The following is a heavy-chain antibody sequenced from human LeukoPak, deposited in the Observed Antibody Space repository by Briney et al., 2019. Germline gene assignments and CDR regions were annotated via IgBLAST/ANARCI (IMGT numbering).Heavy chain of an antibody. V-gene: IGHV3-74*01. CDR3: AKGTNPVGAFDI. Sequence: GGSLRLSCATSRFTFSSYWMHWVRQAPGKGLVWVSRINSDGSSTTYADSVKGRFTISRDNSKNTLYLQMDSLRADDTAVYYCAKGTNPVGAFDIWGQGTMVTVSS. CDR1: RFTFSSYW. D-gene: IGHD4-23*01. J-gene: IGHJ3*02. CDR2: INSDGSST.